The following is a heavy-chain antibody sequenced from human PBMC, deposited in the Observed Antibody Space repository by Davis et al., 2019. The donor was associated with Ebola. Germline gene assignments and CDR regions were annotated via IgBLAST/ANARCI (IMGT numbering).Heavy chain of an antibody. Sequence: SVKVSCKASGGTFSSYAINWVRQAPGQGLEWMGGIIPIFGTANYAQKFQGRVTITADESTSTAYMELSSLRSEDTAVYYCAREGITTLLRPWFDPWGQGTLVTVSS. CDR1: GGTFSSYA. CDR2: IIPIFGTA. D-gene: IGHD3-16*01. CDR3: AREGITTLLRPWFDP. V-gene: IGHV1-69*13. J-gene: IGHJ5*02.